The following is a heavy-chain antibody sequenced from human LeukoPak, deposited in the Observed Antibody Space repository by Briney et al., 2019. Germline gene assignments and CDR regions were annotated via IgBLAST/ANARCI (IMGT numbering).Heavy chain of an antibody. CDR2: ISSSSSYI. D-gene: IGHD5-18*01. Sequence: TGGSLRLSCAASGFTFSSYSMNWVRQAPGKGLEWVSSISSSSSYIYYADSVKGRFTISRDNAKNSLYLQMNSLRAEDTAVYYCARCSTLYNYGPYFDYWGQGTLVTVSS. J-gene: IGHJ4*02. CDR3: ARCSTLYNYGPYFDY. CDR1: GFTFSSYS. V-gene: IGHV3-21*01.